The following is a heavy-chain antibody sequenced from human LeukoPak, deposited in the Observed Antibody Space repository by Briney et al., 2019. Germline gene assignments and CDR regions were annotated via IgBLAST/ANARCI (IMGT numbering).Heavy chain of an antibody. V-gene: IGHV3-23*01. D-gene: IGHD4-23*01. CDR3: AKDLTTVVTPIPDDY. Sequence: GGSLRLSCAAAGFTFSSYAVSWVRQAPGEWLEWVSAISGSGGSTYYADSVKGRFTISRDNSKNTLYLQMNSLRAEDTAVYYCAKDLTTVVTPIPDDYWGQGTLVTVSS. CDR2: ISGSGGST. J-gene: IGHJ4*02. CDR1: GFTFSSYA.